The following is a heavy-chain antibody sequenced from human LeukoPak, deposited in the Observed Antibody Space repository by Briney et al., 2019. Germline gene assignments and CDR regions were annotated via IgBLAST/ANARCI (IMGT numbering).Heavy chain of an antibody. CDR3: ARGVTMVQGYYYYMDV. V-gene: IGHV4-59*01. D-gene: IGHD3-10*01. CDR1: GGSISSYY. J-gene: IGHJ6*03. Sequence: TSETLSLTCTVSGGSISSYYWSWIRQPPGKGLEWIGYISDTGNTNYNPSLRSRVPMSVDTSKDQFSLKLSSVTAADTAVYSCARGVTMVQGYYYYMDVWGKGTTVTVSS. CDR2: ISDTGNT.